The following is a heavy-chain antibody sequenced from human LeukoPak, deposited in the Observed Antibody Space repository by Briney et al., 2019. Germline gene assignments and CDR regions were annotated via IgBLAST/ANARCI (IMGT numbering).Heavy chain of an antibody. D-gene: IGHD5-12*01. J-gene: IGHJ4*02. V-gene: IGHV1-2*02. Sequence: ASVKVSCKASGYTFTGYYMHWVRQAPGQGLEWMGWINPNSGGTNYAQKFQGRVTMTRDTSISTAYMELSKLRSDDTAVYYCARAWLRLNPYFDYWGQGTLVTVSS. CDR2: INPNSGGT. CDR1: GYTFTGYY. CDR3: ARAWLRLNPYFDY.